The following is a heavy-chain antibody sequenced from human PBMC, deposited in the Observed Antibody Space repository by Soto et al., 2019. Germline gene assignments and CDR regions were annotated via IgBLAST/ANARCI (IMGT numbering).Heavy chain of an antibody. J-gene: IGHJ5*02. CDR3: ARGGASSKWFAP. D-gene: IGHD2-15*01. CDR2: IGYSGAT. Sequence: QVHLQESGPGLVRPSQTLSLTCTVSGGSITSGGSFWSWIRQHPGKGPEWIAFIGYSGATSYNPSLASRVTISADTYKSQFSLNLRSVTAVDTTVYYCARGGASSKWFAPWGQGTLVTVSS. CDR1: GGSITSGGSF. V-gene: IGHV4-31*03.